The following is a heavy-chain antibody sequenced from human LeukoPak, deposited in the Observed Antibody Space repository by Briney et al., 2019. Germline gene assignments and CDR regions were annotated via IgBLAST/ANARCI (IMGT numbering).Heavy chain of an antibody. D-gene: IGHD3-16*01. CDR3: AKSLRGELSFYDAFDV. CDR1: GFTFSNYG. V-gene: IGHV3-30*18. J-gene: IGHJ3*01. Sequence: GRSLRLSCAASGFTFSNYGMHWVRQAPGKGLEWVAVISYDGKKNNYADSVKGRFTISRDNSENTLFLQMNSLKTEDTAVYYCAKSLRGELSFYDAFDVWGQGTMVTVSS. CDR2: ISYDGKKN.